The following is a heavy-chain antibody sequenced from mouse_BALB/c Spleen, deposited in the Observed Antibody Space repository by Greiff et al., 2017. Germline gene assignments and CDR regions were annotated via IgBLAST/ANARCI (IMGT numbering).Heavy chain of an antibody. Sequence: VKLQESGPGLVAPSQSLSITCTVSGFSLTSYGVHWVRQPPGKGLEWLGVIWAGGSTNYNSALMSRLSISKDNSKSQVFLKMNSLQTDDTAMYYCARTYGSSYYFDYWGQGTTLTVSS. CDR3: ARTYGSSYYFDY. J-gene: IGHJ2*01. CDR2: IWAGGST. D-gene: IGHD1-1*01. V-gene: IGHV2-9*02. CDR1: GFSLTSYG.